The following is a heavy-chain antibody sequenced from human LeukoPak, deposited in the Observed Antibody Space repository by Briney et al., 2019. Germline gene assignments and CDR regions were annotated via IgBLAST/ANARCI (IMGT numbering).Heavy chain of an antibody. CDR3: ARDRDYSNTERGFDY. J-gene: IGHJ4*02. V-gene: IGHV1-2*02. CDR1: GYTFTDYY. CDR2: INPNSGET. Sequence: EASVKVSCKTSGYTFTDYYIHWVRQAPGQGLEWMGWINPNSGETNSAQKFQGRVTMTGDTSISTAYMELRRVTSDDTAVHYCARDRDYSNTERGFDYWGQGTLVTVSS. D-gene: IGHD4-11*01.